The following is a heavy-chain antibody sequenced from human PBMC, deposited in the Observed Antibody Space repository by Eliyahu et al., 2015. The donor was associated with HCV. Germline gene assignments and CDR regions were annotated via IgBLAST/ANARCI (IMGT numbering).Heavy chain of an antibody. CDR3: ARGGYDLWSGYHFDY. J-gene: IGHJ4*02. D-gene: IGHD3-3*01. V-gene: IGHV3-74*01. CDR2: INSDGSSR. Sequence: EVHLEESGGGLVQPGGSLRLSCEASSAITFSTYWMHWVRQAPGKGLGVGPPINSDGSSRHYADSVKGRFTISRDNAKNTLYLRMDSLRAEDTAVYYCARGGYDLWSGYHFDYWGQGTLGHRLL. CDR1: SAITFSTYW.